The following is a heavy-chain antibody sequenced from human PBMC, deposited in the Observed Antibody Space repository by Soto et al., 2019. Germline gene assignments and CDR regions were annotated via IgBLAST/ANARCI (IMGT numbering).Heavy chain of an antibody. CDR2: IYYSGST. V-gene: IGHV4-31*03. D-gene: IGHD3-10*01. CDR1: GGSISSGGYY. J-gene: IGHJ6*02. CDR3: ARELRFGEDYYGMDV. Sequence: QVQLQESGPGLVKPSQNLSLTCTVSGGSISSGGYYWSWIRQHPGKGLEWIGYIYYSGSTYYNPSLKSRVTISVDTSKNQFSLKLSSVTAADTAVYYCARELRFGEDYYGMDVWGQGTTVTVSS.